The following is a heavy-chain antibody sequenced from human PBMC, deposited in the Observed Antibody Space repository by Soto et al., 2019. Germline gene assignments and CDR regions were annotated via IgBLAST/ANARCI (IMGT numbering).Heavy chain of an antibody. V-gene: IGHV4-59*01. CDR1: GGSISTYY. Sequence: PSETLSLTXTVSGGSISTYYWSWIRRPPGKGLEWIGYIYNSGSTHSNPSLQSRVTISVDTSKNQFPLKLSSVTAADTAIYYCERARITMVREVIKYNMDVWGQGTTVTVSS. CDR3: ERARITMVREVIKYNMDV. J-gene: IGHJ6*02. CDR2: IYNSGST. D-gene: IGHD3-10*01.